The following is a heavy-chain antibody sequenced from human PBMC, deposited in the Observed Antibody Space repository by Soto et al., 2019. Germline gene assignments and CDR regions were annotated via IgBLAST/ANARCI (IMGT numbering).Heavy chain of an antibody. CDR1: GGTFSTYT. D-gene: IGHD4-4*01. CDR3: AGDPDSHYNDSHASSYP. J-gene: IGHJ5*02. V-gene: IGHV1-69*08. Sequence: QVQLVQSGAEVKKPGSSVKVSCKASGGTFSTYTITWVRQAPGQGLEWMGRIIPIISIINYAQKFQGRVTISADKFTGTAYMELTGLRSDDTDVYYCAGDPDSHYNDSHASSYPWGQGTLVTVSS. CDR2: IIPIISII.